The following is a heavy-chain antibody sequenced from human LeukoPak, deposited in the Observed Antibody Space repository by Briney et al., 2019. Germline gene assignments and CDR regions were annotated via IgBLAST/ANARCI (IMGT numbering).Heavy chain of an antibody. V-gene: IGHV4-34*01. CDR2: INHSGST. D-gene: IGHD5-18*01. CDR3: ARHDPGYSYGSRGPNDY. Sequence: SETLSLTCAVYGGSFIGFHWNWIRQPPGKGLEWIGDINHSGSTNYNPSLTSRVTISVDTSKNQFSLKLSSVTAADTAVYYCARHDPGYSYGSRGPNDYWGQGTLVTVSS. J-gene: IGHJ4*02. CDR1: GGSFIGFH.